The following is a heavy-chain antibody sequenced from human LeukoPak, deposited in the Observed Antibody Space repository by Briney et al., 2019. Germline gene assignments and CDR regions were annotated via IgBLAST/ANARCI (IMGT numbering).Heavy chain of an antibody. V-gene: IGHV3-7*01. CDR3: ASHSSGWFG. J-gene: IGHJ4*02. Sequence: EWVANIKQDGSEKYYVASVTGRFTISRDNAKNSLYLQMNSLRADDTAVYYCASHSSGWFGWGQGTLVTVSS. D-gene: IGHD6-19*01. CDR2: IKQDGSEK.